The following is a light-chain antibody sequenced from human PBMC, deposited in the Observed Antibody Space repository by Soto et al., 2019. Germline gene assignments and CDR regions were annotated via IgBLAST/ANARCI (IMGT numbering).Light chain of an antibody. CDR1: SSDVGAYNY. CDR3: SSYTTSTTYV. J-gene: IGLJ1*01. V-gene: IGLV2-14*03. CDR2: DVS. Sequence: ALTQPASVSGSPGQSITISCTGTSSDVGAYNYVSWYQHHPGKAPKLMIYDVSNRPLGVSNRFSGSKSGNTASLTISGLQAEDEADYYCSSYTTSTTYVFGSGTKLTVL.